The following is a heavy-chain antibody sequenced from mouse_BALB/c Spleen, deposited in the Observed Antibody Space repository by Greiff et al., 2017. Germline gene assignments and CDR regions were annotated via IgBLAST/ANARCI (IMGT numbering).Heavy chain of an antibody. Sequence: VQLQQSGPELMKPGASVKISCKASGYSFTSYYMHWVKQSHGKSLEWIGYIDPFNGGTSYNQKFKGKATLTVDKSSSTAYMHLSSLTSEDSAVYYCARNRYDVPFDYWGQGTTLTVSS. CDR3: ARNRYDVPFDY. CDR2: IDPFNGGT. CDR1: GYSFTSYY. J-gene: IGHJ2*01. V-gene: IGHV1S135*01. D-gene: IGHD2-14*01.